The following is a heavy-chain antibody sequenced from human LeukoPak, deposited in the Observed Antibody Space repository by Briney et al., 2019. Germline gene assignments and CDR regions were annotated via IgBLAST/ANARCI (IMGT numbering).Heavy chain of an antibody. CDR1: GFTFSSYA. J-gene: IGHJ4*02. D-gene: IGHD6-13*01. V-gene: IGHV3-30-3*01. CDR2: ISYDGSNK. CDR3: ARDGGIAAAGTLDYFDY. Sequence: GRSLRLSCAASGFTFSSYATHWVRQAPGKGLEWVAVISYDGSNKYYADSVKGRFTISRDNSKNTLYLQMNSLRAEDTAVYYCARDGGIAAAGTLDYFDYWGQGTLVTVSS.